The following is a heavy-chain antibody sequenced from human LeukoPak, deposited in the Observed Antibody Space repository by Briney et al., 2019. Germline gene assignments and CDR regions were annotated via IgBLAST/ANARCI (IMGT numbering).Heavy chain of an antibody. D-gene: IGHD3-10*01. CDR2: ISGSGGST. CDR3: AKINGRILWVGGLLYLQH. J-gene: IGHJ1*01. Sequence: QSGGSLRLSCAASGFTFSSYAMSWVRQAPGKGLEWVSAISGSGGSTYYADSVKARFTISRDNSKNTLYLQMNSLRAEDTAVYYCAKINGRILWVGGLLYLQHWGQGTLVTVSS. CDR1: GFTFSSYA. V-gene: IGHV3-23*01.